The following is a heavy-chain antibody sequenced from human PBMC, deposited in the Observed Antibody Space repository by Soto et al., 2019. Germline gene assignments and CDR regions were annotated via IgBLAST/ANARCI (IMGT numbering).Heavy chain of an antibody. CDR1: GFTFSSYW. CDR2: IDREGSDT. CDR3: ARATTTVTTRPKLGY. V-gene: IGHV3-74*01. D-gene: IGHD4-17*01. Sequence: EVQLVESGGGLIQPGGSLRLSCAASGFTFSSYWMHGVRQTPGMGLVWVSRIDREGSDTAYADSVKGRFTISRDNAKNTLYRQMNRLRAEDTDVYYCARATTTVTTRPKLGYWGKGTLVTVSS. J-gene: IGHJ4*02.